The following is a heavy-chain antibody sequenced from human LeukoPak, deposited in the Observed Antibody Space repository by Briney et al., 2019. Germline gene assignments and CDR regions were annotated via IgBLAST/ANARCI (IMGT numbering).Heavy chain of an antibody. CDR3: ARVKRGYCSSTSCPHYYGMDV. J-gene: IGHJ6*02. Sequence: GGSLRLSCAASGFTFSSYWMHWVRQAPGKGLVWVSRINSDGSSTSYADSVKGRFTISRDNAKNTLYLQMNSLRAEDTAVYYCARVKRGYCSSTSCPHYYGMDVWGQGTTVTVSS. V-gene: IGHV3-74*01. CDR2: INSDGSST. CDR1: GFTFSSYW. D-gene: IGHD2-2*01.